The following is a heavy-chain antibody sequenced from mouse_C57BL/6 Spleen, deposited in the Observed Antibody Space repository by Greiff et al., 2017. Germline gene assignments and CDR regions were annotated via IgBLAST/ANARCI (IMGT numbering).Heavy chain of an antibody. CDR1: GFNIKDYY. J-gene: IGHJ3*01. D-gene: IGHD1-1*01. CDR2: IDSEDGDT. CDR3: TTGYYGSPWFAY. Sequence: EVQLQESGAELVRPGASVKLSCTASGFNIKDYYMHWVKQRPEQGLEWIGRIDSEDGDTEYAPKFQGKATMTADTSSNTAYLQLSSLTSEDTAVYYCTTGYYGSPWFAYWGQGTLVTVSA. V-gene: IGHV14-1*01.